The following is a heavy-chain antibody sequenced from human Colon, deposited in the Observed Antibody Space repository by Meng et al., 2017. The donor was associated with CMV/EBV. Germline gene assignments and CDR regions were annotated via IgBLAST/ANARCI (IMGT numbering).Heavy chain of an antibody. D-gene: IGHD1-26*01. CDR2: ISAYTGDT. Sequence: LVRAEGRVEKAGAAMKVSCKASGYNYTNYGISWVRQAAGQGLEWLGWISAYTGDTYYAQKFQGRVTMTTDTSTSTAYMELRSLRSDDTAVYYCVRESQSGSYIYLQHWGQGTLVTVSS. CDR1: GYNYTNYG. V-gene: IGHV1-18*01. CDR3: VRESQSGSYIYLQH. J-gene: IGHJ1*01.